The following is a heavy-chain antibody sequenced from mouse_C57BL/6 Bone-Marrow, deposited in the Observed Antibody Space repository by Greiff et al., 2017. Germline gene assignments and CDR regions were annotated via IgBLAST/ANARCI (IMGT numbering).Heavy chain of an antibody. CDR1: GYTFTDYE. V-gene: IGHV1-15*01. CDR2: IDPETGGT. CDR3: TRSGDYYVPFAY. Sequence: QVQLQQSGAELVRPGASVTLSCKASGYTFTDYEMHWVKQTPVHGLEWIGAIDPETGGTAYNQKFKGKAILTADKSSSTAYMELRSLTSEDSAVYYCTRSGDYYVPFAYWGQGTLVTVSA. D-gene: IGHD1-1*01. J-gene: IGHJ3*01.